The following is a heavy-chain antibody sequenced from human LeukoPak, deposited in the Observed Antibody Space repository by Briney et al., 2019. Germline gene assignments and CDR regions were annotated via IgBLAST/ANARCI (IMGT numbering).Heavy chain of an antibody. V-gene: IGHV4-59*08. Sequence: PSETLSLTCTVSGGSISSYYWSWIRQPPGKGLEWIGYIYYSGSTNYNPSLKSRVTISVDTSKNQFSLKLSSVTAADTAVYYCAAGAGYSNCLDYWGQGTLVTVSS. CDR2: IYYSGST. D-gene: IGHD6-13*01. J-gene: IGHJ4*02. CDR3: AAGAGYSNCLDY. CDR1: GGSISSYY.